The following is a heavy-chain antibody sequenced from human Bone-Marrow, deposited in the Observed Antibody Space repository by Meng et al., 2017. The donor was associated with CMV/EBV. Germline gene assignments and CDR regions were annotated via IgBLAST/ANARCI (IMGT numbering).Heavy chain of an antibody. V-gene: IGHV4-34*01. D-gene: IGHD6-13*01. Sequence: SETLSLTCAVYGGSFSGYYWSWIRQPPGKGLEWIGEINHSGSTNYNPSLKSRVTISVDTSKNQFSLKLSSVTAADTAVYYCASRNIAAAGPGPWGQGTLVSVSS. CDR3: ASRNIAAAGPGP. CDR2: INHSGST. CDR1: GGSFSGYY. J-gene: IGHJ4*02.